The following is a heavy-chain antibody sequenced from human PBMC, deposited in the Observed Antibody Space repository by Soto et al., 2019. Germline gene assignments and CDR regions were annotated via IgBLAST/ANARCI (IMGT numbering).Heavy chain of an antibody. J-gene: IGHJ4*02. D-gene: IGHD3-16*01. V-gene: IGHV4-39*01. Sequence: QLQLQESGPRLVKPSETLSLTCTVSGGSISSSSYYWGWIRQPPGKGLEWIGSIYYRGSTYYNPSRKSRVTVSVDTCKNQFSLKLSSVTAADTAVYYCARVTIFGGVEMWCQGTLVTVSS. CDR3: ARVTIFGGVEM. CDR2: IYYRGST. CDR1: GGSISSSSYY.